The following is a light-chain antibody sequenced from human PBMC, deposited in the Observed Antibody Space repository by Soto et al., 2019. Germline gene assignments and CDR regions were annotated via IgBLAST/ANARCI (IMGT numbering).Light chain of an antibody. CDR3: QQRSTWPT. Sequence: EVVVTQSPDTLSLSPGETATLSCRASQSVSSSVAWYQHKPGQAPRLLISDASNRATGIPARFSGSGSETDFTLTISSLEPEDFALYYCQQRSTWPTFGQGTRLEIK. CDR2: DAS. V-gene: IGKV3-11*01. CDR1: QSVSSS. J-gene: IGKJ5*01.